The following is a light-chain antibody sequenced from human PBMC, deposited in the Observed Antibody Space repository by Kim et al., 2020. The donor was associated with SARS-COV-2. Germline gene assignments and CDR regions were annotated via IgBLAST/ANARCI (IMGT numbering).Light chain of an antibody. V-gene: IGLV2-14*03. J-gene: IGLJ1*01. CDR2: DVS. Sequence: QSALTQPPSASGSPGQSITISCTGTSSDVGGYNYVSWYQQHPGKAPKLMIYDVSNRPSGVPNRFSGSKSGNTTSLTISGLQAEDEADYYCSSYTSSSSNYVFGTGTKVTVL. CDR3: SSYTSSSSNYV. CDR1: SSDVGGYNY.